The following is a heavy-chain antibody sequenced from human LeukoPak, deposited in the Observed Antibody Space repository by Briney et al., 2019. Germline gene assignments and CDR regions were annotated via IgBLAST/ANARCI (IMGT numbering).Heavy chain of an antibody. CDR1: GYTFTSYG. CDR2: ISAYNGNT. CDR3: ASTPIGDGPAAPWGAFDI. D-gene: IGHD2-2*01. V-gene: IGHV1-18*01. Sequence: ASVKVSCKASGYTFTSYGISWVRQAPGQGLEWMGWISAYNGNTNYAQKLQGRVTMTTDTSTSTAYMELRSLRSDDTAVYYCASTPIGDGPAAPWGAFDIWGQGTMVTVSS. J-gene: IGHJ3*02.